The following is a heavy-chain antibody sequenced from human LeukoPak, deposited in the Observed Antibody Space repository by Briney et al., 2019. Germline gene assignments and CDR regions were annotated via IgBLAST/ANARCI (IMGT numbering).Heavy chain of an antibody. Sequence: ASVTVSCKASGYTFTNYYMHWVRQAPGQGLEWMGLINPIGSSTNYAQKFRGRVTMTRDTSTTTVYMELSSLRSEDTAVYYCAREESGGYFDYWGQGTLVTVSS. J-gene: IGHJ4*02. CDR1: GYTFTNYY. CDR3: AREESGGYFDY. CDR2: INPIGSST. D-gene: IGHD2-8*02. V-gene: IGHV1-46*01.